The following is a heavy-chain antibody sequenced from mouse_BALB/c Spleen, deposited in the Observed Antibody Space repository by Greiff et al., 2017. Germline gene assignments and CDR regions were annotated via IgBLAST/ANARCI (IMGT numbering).Heavy chain of an antibody. J-gene: IGHJ4*01. CDR3: TREDGSSYAMDY. D-gene: IGHD1-1*01. CDR1: GFTFSSYT. CDR2: ISSGGSYT. V-gene: IGHV5-6-4*01. Sequence: EVQRVESGGGLVKPGGSLKLSCAASGFTFSSYTMSWVRQTPEKRLEWVATISSGGSYTYYPDSVKGRFTISRDNAKNTLYLQMSSLKSEDTAMYYCTREDGSSYAMDYWGQGTSVTVSS.